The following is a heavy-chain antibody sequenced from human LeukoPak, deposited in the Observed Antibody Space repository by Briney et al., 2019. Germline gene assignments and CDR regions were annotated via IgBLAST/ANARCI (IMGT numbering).Heavy chain of an antibody. CDR2: ISSSSIYI. V-gene: IGHV3-21*01. Sequence: RSLRLSCASSGFTFSSYSMNWVRPAPRKGLEWVSSISSSSIYIYYADSVKGRFTISKDNAKNSLYLQMNSLSAEDTAVYYCERAGSWGITLDYWGQGTLVTVSS. D-gene: IGHD3-10*01. CDR1: GFTFSSYS. CDR3: ERAGSWGITLDY. J-gene: IGHJ4*02.